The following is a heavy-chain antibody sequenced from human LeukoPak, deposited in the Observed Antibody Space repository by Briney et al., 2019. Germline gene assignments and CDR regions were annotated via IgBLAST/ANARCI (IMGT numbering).Heavy chain of an antibody. V-gene: IGHV3-64D*09. CDR1: GFTFSTYA. J-gene: IGHJ4*02. D-gene: IGHD3-16*01. CDR2: ISSDGGRT. Sequence: GGPLRLSCSASGFTFSTYAMHWVRQAPGKGLEYVSAISSDGGRTYYADSVKGRFTISRDNSKNTLYLQMSSLRAEDTAVYYCVKVASVTTFGGTFDYWGQGTLVTVSS. CDR3: VKVASVTTFGGTFDY.